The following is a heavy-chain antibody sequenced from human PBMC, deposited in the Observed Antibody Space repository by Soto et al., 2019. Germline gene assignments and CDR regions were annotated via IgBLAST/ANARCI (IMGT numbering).Heavy chain of an antibody. CDR3: ARSVRGVVNTGIDY. V-gene: IGHV3-30*04. CDR1: GFTFSTYA. Sequence: PGGSLRLSCVVSGFTFSTYAMYWVRQAPGNGLEWVALISFDGSSEYYADSVKGRFTISRDNSKDTLYLQMNSLRAEDTAVFYSARSVRGVVNTGIDYWGQGTPVTVSS. CDR2: ISFDGSSE. D-gene: IGHD3-10*01. J-gene: IGHJ4*02.